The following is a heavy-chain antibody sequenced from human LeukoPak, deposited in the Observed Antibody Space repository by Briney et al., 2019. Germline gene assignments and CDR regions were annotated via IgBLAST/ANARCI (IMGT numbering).Heavy chain of an antibody. D-gene: IGHD3-22*01. CDR3: ARLNGADYYDSSGYYTICDY. CDR2: ISAYNGNT. V-gene: IGHV1-18*01. J-gene: IGHJ4*02. Sequence: GASVKVSCKASGYTFTSYGISWVRQAPGQGLEWMGWISAYNGNTNYAQKLQGRVTMTTDTSTSTAYMELRSLRSDDTAVCYCARLNGADYYDSSGYYTICDYWGQGTLVTVSS. CDR1: GYTFTSYG.